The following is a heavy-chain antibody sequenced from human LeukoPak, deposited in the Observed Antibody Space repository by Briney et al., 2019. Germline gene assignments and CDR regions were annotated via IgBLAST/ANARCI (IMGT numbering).Heavy chain of an antibody. CDR1: GFTFSSYA. V-gene: IGHV3-23*01. D-gene: IGHD5-24*01. Sequence: AGSLRLSCAASGFTFSSYAMSWVRQAPGKGLEWVSAISGSGGSTYYADSVKGRFTISRDNSKNTLYLQMNSLSDEDTVVYYCAKARAGYNTYYFDYWGQGTMVTVSS. J-gene: IGHJ4*02. CDR2: ISGSGGST. CDR3: AKARAGYNTYYFDY.